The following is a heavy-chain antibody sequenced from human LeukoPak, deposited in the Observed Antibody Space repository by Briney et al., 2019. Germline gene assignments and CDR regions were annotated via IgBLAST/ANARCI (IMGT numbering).Heavy chain of an antibody. J-gene: IGHJ6*02. V-gene: IGHV1-2*06. Sequence: ASVKVSCKASGYTFTGYYMHWVRQAPGQGLEWMGRINPNSGGTNYAQKFQGRVTMTTDTSTSTAYMELRSLRSDDTAVYYCARDVGDIVVVPAAILGLGDYYYYGMDVWGQGTTVTVSS. CDR1: GYTFTGYY. D-gene: IGHD2-2*01. CDR3: ARDVGDIVVVPAAILGLGDYYYYGMDV. CDR2: INPNSGGT.